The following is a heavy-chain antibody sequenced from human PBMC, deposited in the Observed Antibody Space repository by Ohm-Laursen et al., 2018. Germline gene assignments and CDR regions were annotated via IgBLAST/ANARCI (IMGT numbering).Heavy chain of an antibody. CDR1: GGSISNYY. Sequence: GTLSLTCIVSGGSISNYYWAWIRQPAGKGLEWIGSIYYTGSTHYSPSLKSRVSVSQDKTKNHFSLTLRSVTAADTAVYYCARLGYYDSSGYYHLYGRDYWGQGTLVTVSS. CDR3: ARLGYYDSSGYYHLYGRDY. V-gene: IGHV4-39*01. J-gene: IGHJ4*02. CDR2: IYYTGST. D-gene: IGHD3-22*01.